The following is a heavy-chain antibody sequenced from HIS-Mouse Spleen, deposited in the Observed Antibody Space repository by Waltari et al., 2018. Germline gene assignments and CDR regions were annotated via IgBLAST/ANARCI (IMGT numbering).Heavy chain of an antibody. Sequence: QVQLVQSGAEVKKPGSSVKVSCKPSGGTFSSYAISWGRQAPGQGLEWMGGIIPIFGTANYAQKFQGRVTITADESTSTAYMELSSLRSEDTAVYYCARVRFGADFDYWGQGTLVTVSS. D-gene: IGHD3-10*01. J-gene: IGHJ4*02. CDR1: GGTFSSYA. CDR2: IIPIFGTA. V-gene: IGHV1-69*01. CDR3: ARVRFGADFDY.